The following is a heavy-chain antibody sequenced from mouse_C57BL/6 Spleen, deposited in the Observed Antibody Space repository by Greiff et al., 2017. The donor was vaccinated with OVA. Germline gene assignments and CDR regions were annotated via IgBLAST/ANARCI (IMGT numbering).Heavy chain of an antibody. CDR3: ARSHYYGSRGFAY. J-gene: IGHJ3*01. V-gene: IGHV1-61*01. CDR1: GYTFTSYW. D-gene: IGHD1-1*01. Sequence: QVPLQQPGAELVRPGSSVKLSCKASGYTFTSYWMDWVKQRPGQGLEWIGNLYPSDSETHYNQKFKDKATLTVDKSSSTAYMQLSSLTSEDSAVYYCARSHYYGSRGFAYWGQGTLVTVSA. CDR2: LYPSDSET.